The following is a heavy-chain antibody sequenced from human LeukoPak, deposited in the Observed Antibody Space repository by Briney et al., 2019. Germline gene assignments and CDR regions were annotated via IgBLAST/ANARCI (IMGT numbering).Heavy chain of an antibody. Sequence: TSETLSLTCTVSGGSITTYYWTWIRQPPGKGLEWIGYINYSGSTNYNPSLKSRVTISVDTSKNQFSLELSSVTAADTAVYYCARAQLNLLVDFGMDVWGQGTTVTVSS. CDR3: ARAQLNLLVDFGMDV. CDR2: INYSGST. D-gene: IGHD1-1*01. CDR1: GGSITTYY. V-gene: IGHV4-59*01. J-gene: IGHJ6*02.